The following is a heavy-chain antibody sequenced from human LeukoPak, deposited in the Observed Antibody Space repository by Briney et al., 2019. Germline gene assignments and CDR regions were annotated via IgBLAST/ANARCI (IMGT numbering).Heavy chain of an antibody. Sequence: SETLSLTCTVYGGSISSYFWSWIRQPPGKGLEWIGYIYYSGSTNYNPSLKSRVTISVDTSKNQFSLKLSSVTAADTAVYYCVVGATSVDYWGQGTLVTVSS. V-gene: IGHV4-59*01. J-gene: IGHJ4*02. CDR2: IYYSGST. D-gene: IGHD1-26*01. CDR1: GGSISSYF. CDR3: VVGATSVDY.